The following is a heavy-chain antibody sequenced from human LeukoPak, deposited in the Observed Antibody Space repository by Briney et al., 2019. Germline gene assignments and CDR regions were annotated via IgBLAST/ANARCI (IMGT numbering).Heavy chain of an antibody. CDR2: IYYSGST. CDR1: GGSISSSSYY. V-gene: IGHV4-39*07. CDR3: ARVGGGSGSYYLYFDY. D-gene: IGHD3-10*01. J-gene: IGHJ4*02. Sequence: SETLSLTCTVSGGSISSSSYYWGWIRQPPGKGLEWIGSIYYSGSTYYNPSLKSRVTISVDTSKNQFSLKLSSVTAADTAVYYCARVGGGSGSYYLYFDYWGQGTLVTVSS.